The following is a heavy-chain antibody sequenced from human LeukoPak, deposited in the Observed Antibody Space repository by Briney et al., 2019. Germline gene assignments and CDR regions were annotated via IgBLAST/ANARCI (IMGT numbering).Heavy chain of an antibody. V-gene: IGHV4-4*07. Sequence: SETLSLTCTVSGGSISSYYWSWIRQPAGKGLEWIGRIYTSGSTNYNPSLKSRVTMSVDTSKNQFSLKLSSVTAADTAVYYCARDLFRTGNPQEGWFDPWGQGTLVTVSS. D-gene: IGHD3/OR15-3a*01. CDR1: GGSISSYY. CDR2: IYTSGST. CDR3: ARDLFRTGNPQEGWFDP. J-gene: IGHJ5*02.